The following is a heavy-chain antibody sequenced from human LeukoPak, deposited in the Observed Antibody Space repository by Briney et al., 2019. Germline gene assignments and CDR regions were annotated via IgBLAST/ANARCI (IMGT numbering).Heavy chain of an antibody. J-gene: IGHJ4*02. Sequence: GGSLRLSCAASGFTFSSYWMTWVRQAPGKGPEWVANIKEDGSEKYYVDSVKGRFTISRDNPENSLYLQMNSLRAEDTAVYYCARGGSYRFEYWGQGTLVTVSS. CDR3: ARGGSYRFEY. D-gene: IGHD3-16*01. CDR1: GFTFSSYW. CDR2: IKEDGSEK. V-gene: IGHV3-7*01.